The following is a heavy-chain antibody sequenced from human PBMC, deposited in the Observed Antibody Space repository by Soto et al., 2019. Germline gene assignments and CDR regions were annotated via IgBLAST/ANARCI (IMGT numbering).Heavy chain of an antibody. Sequence: EVQLLESGGGLVQPGGSLRLSCAASGFTFSSYAMSWVRQAPGKGLEWVSAISGSGGSTYSADSVKGRFTISRDNSKNTLYLQMNRLRAEDTAVYYCAKAYYDILSGYRYGHAFEIWGQGTMVTVSS. CDR3: AKAYYDILSGYRYGHAFEI. CDR2: ISGSGGST. V-gene: IGHV3-23*01. D-gene: IGHD3-9*01. CDR1: GFTFSSYA. J-gene: IGHJ3*02.